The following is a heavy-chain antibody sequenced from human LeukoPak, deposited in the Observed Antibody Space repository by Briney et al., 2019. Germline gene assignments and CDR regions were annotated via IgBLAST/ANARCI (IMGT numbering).Heavy chain of an antibody. CDR3: AKIMGPSLLWFGELDY. Sequence: GGSLRLSCAASGFTFSSYEMNWVRQAPGKGLEWVSYISSSGSTIYYADSVKGRFTISRDNAENSLYLQMNSLRAEDTAVYYCAKIMGPSLLWFGELDYWGQGTLVTVSS. D-gene: IGHD3-10*01. J-gene: IGHJ4*02. CDR1: GFTFSSYE. CDR2: ISSSGSTI. V-gene: IGHV3-48*03.